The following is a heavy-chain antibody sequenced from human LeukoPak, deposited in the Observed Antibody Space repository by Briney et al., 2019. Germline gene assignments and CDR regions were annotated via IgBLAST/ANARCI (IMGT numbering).Heavy chain of an antibody. V-gene: IGHV4-59*08. CDR3: ARQGARFGELSSYYYYGMDV. CDR2: IYYSGST. Sequence: SETLSLTCTVSGGSISSYYWSWIRQPPGKGLEWIGYIYYSGSTNYNPSLKSRVTISVDTSKNQFSLKLSSVTAADTAVYYCARQGARFGELSSYYYYGMDVWGQGTTVTVSS. J-gene: IGHJ6*02. D-gene: IGHD3-10*01. CDR1: GGSISSYY.